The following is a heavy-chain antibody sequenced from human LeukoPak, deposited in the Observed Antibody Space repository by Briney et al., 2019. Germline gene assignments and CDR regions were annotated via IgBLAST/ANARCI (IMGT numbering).Heavy chain of an antibody. D-gene: IGHD2-15*01. V-gene: IGHV1-18*01. J-gene: IGHJ6*03. CDR3: ARALSKLVVAATNYYYYMDV. Sequence: GASVKVSCKASGYTFTSYGISWVRQAPGQGLEWVGWISAYNGNTNYAQKLQGRVTMTTDTSTSTAYMELRSLRSEDTAVYYCARALSKLVVAATNYYYYMDVWGKGTTVTVSS. CDR2: ISAYNGNT. CDR1: GYTFTSYG.